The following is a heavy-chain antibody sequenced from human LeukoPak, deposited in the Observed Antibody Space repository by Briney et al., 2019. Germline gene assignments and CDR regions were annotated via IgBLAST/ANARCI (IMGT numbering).Heavy chain of an antibody. Sequence: ASAKVSCKASGYTFTSYGISWVRQAPGQGLEWMGWISAYNGNTNYAQKLQGRVTMTTDTSTSTAYMELRSLRSDDTAVYYCAAVGPSHYYYYGMDVWGQGTTVTVSS. CDR2: ISAYNGNT. CDR3: AAVGPSHYYYYGMDV. J-gene: IGHJ6*02. D-gene: IGHD6-19*01. CDR1: GYTFTSYG. V-gene: IGHV1-18*01.